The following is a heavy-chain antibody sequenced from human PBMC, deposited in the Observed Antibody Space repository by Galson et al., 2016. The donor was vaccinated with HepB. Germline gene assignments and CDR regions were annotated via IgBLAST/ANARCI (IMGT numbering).Heavy chain of an antibody. J-gene: IGHJ4*02. Sequence: SLRLSCAASGFTFSGYGMHWVRQAPGKGLEWVSLMSYDGSTKYYADSVKGRFTISRDNSKNTLYLQMNSLRAEGTAVYYCAKGSLSGYVGGIDFWGQGTLDTVSS. CDR2: MSYDGSTK. D-gene: IGHD3-22*01. CDR1: GFTFSGYG. V-gene: IGHV3-30*18. CDR3: AKGSLSGYVGGIDF.